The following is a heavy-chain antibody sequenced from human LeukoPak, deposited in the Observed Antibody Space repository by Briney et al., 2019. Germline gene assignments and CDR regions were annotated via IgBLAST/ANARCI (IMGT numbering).Heavy chain of an antibody. V-gene: IGHV4-59*01. Sequence: SETLSLTCTVSGGSISSYYWSWIRQPPGKGLEWIGYICYSGSANYNPSLKSRVTISVDTSKNQFSLKLSSVTAADTAVYYCARELVDAFDIWGQGTMVTVSS. J-gene: IGHJ3*02. CDR3: ARELVDAFDI. CDR2: ICYSGSA. CDR1: GGSISSYY. D-gene: IGHD2-21*01.